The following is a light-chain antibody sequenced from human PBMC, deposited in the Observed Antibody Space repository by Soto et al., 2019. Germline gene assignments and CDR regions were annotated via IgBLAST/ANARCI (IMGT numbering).Light chain of an antibody. CDR2: DAS. V-gene: IGKV1-9*01. J-gene: IGKJ4*01. CDR1: QGFCTY. Sequence: DILLTQSPSSLSASVGDRVTITCRANQGFCTYLDWYQQKPGEAPKLLIYDASTWPTGVPSRFSGSGSGTDFTLTISSLQPEDFAIYYCQQLYNYPRTFGGGTKVEIK. CDR3: QQLYNYPRT.